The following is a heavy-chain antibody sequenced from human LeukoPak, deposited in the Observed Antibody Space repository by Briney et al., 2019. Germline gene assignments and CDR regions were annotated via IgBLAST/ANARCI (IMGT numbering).Heavy chain of an antibody. J-gene: IGHJ4*02. CDR1: GYTFTTYS. CDR2: INPSGGST. Sequence: EASVKVSCKASGYTFTTYSMHWVRQAPGQGLEWMGIINPSGGSTSYAQKFQGRVTMTRDTSTRTVYMELSSLRSEDTAVYYCARRYYGSGSLGNWGQGTLVTVSS. CDR3: ARRYYGSGSLGN. D-gene: IGHD3-10*01. V-gene: IGHV1-46*01.